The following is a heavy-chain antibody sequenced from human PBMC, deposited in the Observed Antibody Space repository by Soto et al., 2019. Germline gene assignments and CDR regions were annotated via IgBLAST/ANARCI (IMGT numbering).Heavy chain of an antibody. CDR3: ARGQLVWYGDLTPYHRDMDV. CDR1: CGSFGDFY. Sequence: SETLSLTCAFYCGSFGDFYWSWVRQSPGKGLEWVGEISHDGGTNYSPSLASRVSISVDTSENQFSLHLRSVTAADTGLYYCARGQLVWYGDLTPYHRDMDVWGQGTTVTVSS. V-gene: IGHV4-34*01. D-gene: IGHD3-10*01. J-gene: IGHJ6*02. CDR2: ISHDGGT.